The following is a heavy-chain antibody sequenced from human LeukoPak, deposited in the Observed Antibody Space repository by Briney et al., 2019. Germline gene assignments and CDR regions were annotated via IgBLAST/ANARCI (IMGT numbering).Heavy chain of an antibody. J-gene: IGHJ5*02. CDR2: INAGNGNT. CDR3: ARLYSSSWANWFDP. V-gene: IGHV1-3*01. D-gene: IGHD6-13*01. CDR1: GYTFTSYA. Sequence: GASVKVSCKASGYTFTSYAMHWVRQAPGQRLERMGWINAGNGNTKYSQKFQGRVTITRDTSASTAYMELSSLRSEDTAVYYCARLYSSSWANWFDPWGQGTLVTVSS.